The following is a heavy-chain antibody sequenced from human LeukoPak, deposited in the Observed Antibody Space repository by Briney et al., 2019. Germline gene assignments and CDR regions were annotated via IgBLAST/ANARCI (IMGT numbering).Heavy chain of an antibody. Sequence: PGGSLRLSCAASGLSFSSYGMHGVRQAPGKGLEWVAFIQYDGSNKFYADSVKGRFTISRDNAKNSLYLQMNSLRAEDTALYYCARVAPTVTRPYYYYYMDVWGKGTTVTVSS. D-gene: IGHD4-17*01. CDR3: ARVAPTVTRPYYYYYMDV. V-gene: IGHV3-30*12. CDR1: GLSFSSYG. J-gene: IGHJ6*03. CDR2: IQYDGSNK.